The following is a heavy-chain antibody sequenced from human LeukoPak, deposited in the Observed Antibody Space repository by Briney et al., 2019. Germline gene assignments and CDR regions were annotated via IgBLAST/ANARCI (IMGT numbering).Heavy chain of an antibody. V-gene: IGHV3-23*01. CDR1: GFPFSSNA. Sequence: PGGSRKLSFAASGFPFSSNAMSGFRQAQGKGLKWASAISGSGGSTYYADSVKGRFTISRDNSKNTLYLQMNSLRAEDTAVYYCAKGVGQQLVLTEYYFDYWGQGTLVTVSS. CDR2: ISGSGGST. CDR3: AKGVGQQLVLTEYYFDY. J-gene: IGHJ4*02. D-gene: IGHD6-13*01.